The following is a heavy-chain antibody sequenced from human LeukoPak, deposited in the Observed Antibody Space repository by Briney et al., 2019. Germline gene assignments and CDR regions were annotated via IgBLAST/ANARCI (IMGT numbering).Heavy chain of an antibody. Sequence: PSETLSLTCAVSGGSISSYYWSWVRQPAGKGLEWIGRIYTSGSTNYNPSLKSRVTMSVDTSKNQCSLKLSSVTAADTAVYYCARDDYSNYGNWFDPWGQGTLVTVSS. D-gene: IGHD4-11*01. CDR2: IYTSGST. CDR3: ARDDYSNYGNWFDP. CDR1: GGSISSYY. V-gene: IGHV4-4*07. J-gene: IGHJ5*02.